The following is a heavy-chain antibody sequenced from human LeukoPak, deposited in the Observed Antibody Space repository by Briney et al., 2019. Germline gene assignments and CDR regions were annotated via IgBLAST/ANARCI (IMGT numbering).Heavy chain of an antibody. CDR3: AKDGYDSSGYYNPHDWLDP. CDR2: ISVSGDST. J-gene: IGHJ5*02. V-gene: IGHV3-23*01. D-gene: IGHD3-22*01. CDR1: GFTFSTFA. Sequence: GGSLTPSCAASGFTFSTFAMTWVRQTPGKGLEWVSAISVSGDSTYYADSVKGRFTISRDNSKNTLYLQMNSLRAEDTAVYYCAKDGYDSSGYYNPHDWLDPWGQGTLVTVSS.